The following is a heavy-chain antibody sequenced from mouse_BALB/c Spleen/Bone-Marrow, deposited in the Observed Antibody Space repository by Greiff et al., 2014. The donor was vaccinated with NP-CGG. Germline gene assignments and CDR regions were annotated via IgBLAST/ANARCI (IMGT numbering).Heavy chain of an antibody. D-gene: IGHD1-1*01. V-gene: IGHV5-6-3*01. CDR1: GFTFSSYG. CDR2: INNNGGST. Sequence: EVQLVESGGGLVQPGGSLKLSCVASGFTFSSYGMSWVRQTPDKRLELVATINNNGGSTYYPDSVKGQFTISRDNAKNTLYLQMSSLKSEDTAMYYCARVYGWYFDAWGAGTTVTVSS. J-gene: IGHJ1*01. CDR3: ARVYGWYFDA.